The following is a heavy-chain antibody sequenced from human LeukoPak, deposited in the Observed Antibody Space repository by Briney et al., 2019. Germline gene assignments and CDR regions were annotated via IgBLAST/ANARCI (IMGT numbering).Heavy chain of an antibody. D-gene: IGHD6-13*01. V-gene: IGHV4-34*01. CDR2: INHSGST. CDR1: GFTFSSYS. J-gene: IGHJ5*02. CDR3: ARGSYSSSWFPPYNWFDP. Sequence: GSLRLSCAASGFTFSSYSMNWIRQPPGKGLEWIGEINHSGSTNYNPSLKSRVTISVDTSKNQFSLKLSSVTAADTAVYYCARGSYSSSWFPPYNWFDPWGQGTLVTVSS.